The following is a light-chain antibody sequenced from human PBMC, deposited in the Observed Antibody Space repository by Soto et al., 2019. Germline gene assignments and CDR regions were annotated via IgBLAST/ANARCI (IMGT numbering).Light chain of an antibody. CDR3: QQYNDWPRT. V-gene: IGKV3-15*01. CDR1: QNIGTN. CDR2: GAS. J-gene: IGKJ1*01. Sequence: LMAQSVSTLSVKKGERAILSCMASQNIGTNLVWYQQKPGQAPRLLLYGASTRATGIPDRFSGSGSGTEFTLTISSLLSEDFAVYYCQQYNDWPRTFGQGTKVDIK.